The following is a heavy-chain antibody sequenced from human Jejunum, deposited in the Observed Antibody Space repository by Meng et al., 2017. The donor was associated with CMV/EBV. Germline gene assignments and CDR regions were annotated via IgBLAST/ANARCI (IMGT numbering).Heavy chain of an antibody. J-gene: IGHJ4*02. V-gene: IGHV3-33*01. CDR1: GFPLHSYG. CDR3: ARDNDGSSHYSQLDY. Sequence: SGFPLHSYGIHWLPQFPGKGLEWVAVLWSDGSRKCFADSVQGRFSISRDDSKNTVYLQMNSLRAEDTAVYYCARDNDGSSHYSQLDYWGQGTLVTVSS. D-gene: IGHD3-22*01. CDR2: LWSDGSRK.